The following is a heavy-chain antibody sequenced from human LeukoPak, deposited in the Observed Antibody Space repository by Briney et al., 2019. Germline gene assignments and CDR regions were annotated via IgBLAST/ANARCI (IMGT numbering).Heavy chain of an antibody. CDR1: GYTFIGYY. D-gene: IGHD3-10*01. J-gene: IGHJ5*02. CDR3: ARQKKEELSFDP. CDR2: INPNSGGT. Sequence: ASVKVSCKASGYTFIGYYMHWVRQAPGQGLEWMGWINPNSGGTNYAQKFQGRVTMTRDTSISTAYMELSRLRSDDTAVYYCARQKKEELSFDPWGQGTLVTVSS. V-gene: IGHV1-2*02.